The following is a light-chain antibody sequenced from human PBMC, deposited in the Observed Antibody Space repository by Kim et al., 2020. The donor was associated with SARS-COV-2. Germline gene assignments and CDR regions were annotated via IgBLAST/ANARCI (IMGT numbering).Light chain of an antibody. V-gene: IGKV1D-12*01. CDR2: EAS. J-gene: IGKJ4*01. CDR1: QDISSW. CDR3: QQTHGFPLT. Sequence: SVSVGERVTITGRASQDISSWLAWNQQKPGKAPKVLIYEASNLQSGVPSRFSGSGSGTDFTLTINGLQPEDFATYYCQQTHGFPLTFGGGTKLEI.